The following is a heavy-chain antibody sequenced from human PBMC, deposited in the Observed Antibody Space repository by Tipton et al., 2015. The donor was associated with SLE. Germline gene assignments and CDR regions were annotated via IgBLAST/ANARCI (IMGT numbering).Heavy chain of an antibody. CDR2: IYHSGST. Sequence: TLSLTCAVSGGSISSGGYSWSWIRQPPGKGLEWIGYIYHSGSTYYNPSLKSRVTISVDTSKNQFSLKLSSVTAADTAVYFCVRGGGSNWFGQGFQHWGRGTLVSVSS. V-gene: IGHV4-30-2*05. CDR1: GGSISSGGYS. J-gene: IGHJ1*01. CDR3: VRGGGSNWFGQGFQH. D-gene: IGHD2-15*01.